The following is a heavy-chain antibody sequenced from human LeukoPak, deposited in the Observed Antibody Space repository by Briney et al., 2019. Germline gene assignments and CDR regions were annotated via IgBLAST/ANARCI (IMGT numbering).Heavy chain of an antibody. CDR2: IYYSGST. CDR1: GGSISSSSYY. V-gene: IGHV4-39*01. Sequence: PSETLSLTCTVSGGSISSSSYYWGWIRQPPGKGLEWIGSIYYSGSTYYNPSLKSRVTISVDTSKNQFSLKLSSVTAADTAVYYCARLTLLGYCSGGSCFPGAFDIWGQGTMVTVSS. D-gene: IGHD2-15*01. J-gene: IGHJ3*02. CDR3: ARLTLLGYCSGGSCFPGAFDI.